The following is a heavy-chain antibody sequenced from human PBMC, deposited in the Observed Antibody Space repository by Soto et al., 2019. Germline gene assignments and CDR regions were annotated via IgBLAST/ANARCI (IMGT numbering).Heavy chain of an antibody. CDR1: GGSISSYY. D-gene: IGHD6-13*01. CDR3: ARRTPIAAASPFDY. Sequence: PSETLSLTCTVSGGSISSYYCSWSRHPSFKGLEWIGRIYTSGSTNYNPSLKSRVTMSVDRSKNQFSLKLSSVTAADTAVYYCARRTPIAAASPFDYWGQGTLVTVSS. J-gene: IGHJ4*02. V-gene: IGHV4-4*07. CDR2: IYTSGST.